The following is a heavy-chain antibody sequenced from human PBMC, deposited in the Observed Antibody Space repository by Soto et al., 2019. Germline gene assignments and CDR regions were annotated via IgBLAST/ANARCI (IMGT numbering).Heavy chain of an antibody. D-gene: IGHD2-2*01. Sequence: QVQLQGSGPGLLKPSETLSLTCAVSGDSISSSVWWVWVRQPPGKRLEWIAAIFHSGSTHYNPSLQSRATMSVDQSKNQFSLNLTSVTAADTALYYCARQAWTRLDCWGQGTLVGVSS. CDR2: IFHSGST. CDR1: GDSISSSVW. CDR3: ARQAWTRLDC. J-gene: IGHJ4*02. V-gene: IGHV4-4*02.